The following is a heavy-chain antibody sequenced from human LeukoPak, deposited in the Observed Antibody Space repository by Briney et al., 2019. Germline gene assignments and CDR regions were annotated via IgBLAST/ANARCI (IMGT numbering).Heavy chain of an antibody. CDR2: IYYSGST. CDR3: ARLGRAYDISTGYFQH. D-gene: IGHD3-9*01. CDR1: GASINSYY. Sequence: SETLSLTCTVSGASINSYYWSWIRQPPGKGLEWIGYIYYSGSTNYNPSLKSRVTISVDPSKNQFSLKLSSVTAADTAVYFCARLGRAYDISTGYFQHWGQGTLVTVSS. J-gene: IGHJ1*01. V-gene: IGHV4-59*12.